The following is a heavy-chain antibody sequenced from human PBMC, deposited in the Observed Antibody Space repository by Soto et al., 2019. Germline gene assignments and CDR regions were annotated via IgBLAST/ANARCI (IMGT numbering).Heavy chain of an antibody. Sequence: GGSLRLSCAASGFTFSSYAMSWVRQAPGKGLEWVSAISGSGGSTYYADSVKGRFTISRDNSKNTLYLQMNSLRAEDTAVYYCAKVTEEDIVVVVAVPWFDPWGQGTLVTVSS. CDR3: AKVTEEDIVVVVAVPWFDP. J-gene: IGHJ5*02. D-gene: IGHD2-15*01. CDR2: ISGSGGST. V-gene: IGHV3-23*01. CDR1: GFTFSSYA.